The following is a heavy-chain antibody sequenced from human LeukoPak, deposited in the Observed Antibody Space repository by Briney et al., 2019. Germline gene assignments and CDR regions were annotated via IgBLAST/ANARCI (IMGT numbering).Heavy chain of an antibody. Sequence: PGGSLRLSCAASGFTFSSYAVSWVRQAPGKGLEWVSAISGSGGSTYYADSVKGRFTISRDNSKNTLYLQMNSLRAEDTAVYYCAKDSVPSYNWGSGYFDYWGQGTLVTVSS. CDR3: AKDSVPSYNWGSGYFDY. CDR2: ISGSGGST. V-gene: IGHV3-23*01. CDR1: GFTFSSYA. D-gene: IGHD1-1*01. J-gene: IGHJ4*02.